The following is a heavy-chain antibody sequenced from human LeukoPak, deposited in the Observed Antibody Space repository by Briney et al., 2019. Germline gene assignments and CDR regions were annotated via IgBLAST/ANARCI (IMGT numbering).Heavy chain of an antibody. V-gene: IGHV1-69*05. Sequence: ASVKVSCKASGGTFSSYAISWVRQAPGQGLEWMGGIIPIFGTANYAQKFQGRVTITTDESTSTAYMELSSLRSEDTAVYYCASGRWGDGYHFDYWGQGTLVTVSS. CDR3: ASGRWGDGYHFDY. CDR1: GGTFSSYA. CDR2: IIPIFGTA. D-gene: IGHD5-24*01. J-gene: IGHJ4*02.